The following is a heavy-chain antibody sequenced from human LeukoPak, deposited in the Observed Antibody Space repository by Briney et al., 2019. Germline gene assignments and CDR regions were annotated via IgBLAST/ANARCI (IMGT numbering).Heavy chain of an antibody. Sequence: GGSLRLSCTASGFTFRSYWMHWVRLPPGKGLVWVSRIKSDGSSTSYADFVKRRFTISRDNAKNTLYLQMNSLRTEDTAVYYCARGDPTVTTTGSGGLDIWGQGTMVTVSS. CDR3: ARGDPTVTTTGSGGLDI. CDR1: GFTFRSYW. J-gene: IGHJ3*02. V-gene: IGHV3-74*01. CDR2: IKSDGSST. D-gene: IGHD4-17*01.